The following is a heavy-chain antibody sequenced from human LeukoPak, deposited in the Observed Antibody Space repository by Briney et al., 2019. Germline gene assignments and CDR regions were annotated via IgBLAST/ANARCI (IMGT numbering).Heavy chain of an antibody. CDR1: GFTFNSYW. V-gene: IGHV3-7*01. J-gene: IGHJ5*02. Sequence: GGSLRLSCAASGFTFNSYWMSWVRQAPGKGLEWVATMNQDGSEKYYMDSLEGRFTISRDNAKNTLNLQMNSLRAEDTAVYYCAKWGPEAASFLWFDPWGQGTLVTVSS. CDR3: AKWGPEAASFLWFDP. CDR2: MNQDGSEK. D-gene: IGHD2-15*01.